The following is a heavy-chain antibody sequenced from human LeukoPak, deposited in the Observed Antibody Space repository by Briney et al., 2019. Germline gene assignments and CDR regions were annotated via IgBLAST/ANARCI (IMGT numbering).Heavy chain of an antibody. D-gene: IGHD1-26*01. J-gene: IGHJ4*02. Sequence: GGSLRLSCAASGFTFSSYAMNWVRQAPGKGLEWFSAVRGSVAGTSYADSVKGRFTISRDNSKNTLYLQMNSLRAEDTAVYYCAKNRVGSYYSGSDYWGQGTLVTVSS. CDR2: VRGSVAGT. CDR3: AKNRVGSYYSGSDY. V-gene: IGHV3-23*01. CDR1: GFTFSSYA.